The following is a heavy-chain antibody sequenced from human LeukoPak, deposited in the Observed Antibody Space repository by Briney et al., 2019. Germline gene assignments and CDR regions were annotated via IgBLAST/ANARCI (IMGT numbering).Heavy chain of an antibody. V-gene: IGHV3-30-3*01. Sequence: GGSLRLSCAASGFTFSSYAMHWVRQAPGKGLEWVAVISYDGSNKYYADSVKGRFTISRDNSKNTLYLQMNSLRAEDTAVYYCAREYYYDSSGYYVRLGAFDIRGQGTMVTVSS. CDR2: ISYDGSNK. CDR1: GFTFSSYA. D-gene: IGHD3-22*01. J-gene: IGHJ3*02. CDR3: AREYYYDSSGYYVRLGAFDI.